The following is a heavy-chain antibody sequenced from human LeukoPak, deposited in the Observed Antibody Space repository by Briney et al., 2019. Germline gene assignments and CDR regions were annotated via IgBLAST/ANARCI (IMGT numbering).Heavy chain of an antibody. Sequence: SETLSLTCTVSGGSISSYYWSWIRQPPGKGLEWIGYIYYSGSTNYNPSLKSRVTIPVDTSKNQFSLKLSSVTAADTAVFYCARGGRLLPLNYWGQGTLVTVSS. V-gene: IGHV4-59*01. D-gene: IGHD3-22*01. CDR1: GGSISSYY. CDR2: IYYSGST. J-gene: IGHJ4*02. CDR3: ARGGRLLPLNY.